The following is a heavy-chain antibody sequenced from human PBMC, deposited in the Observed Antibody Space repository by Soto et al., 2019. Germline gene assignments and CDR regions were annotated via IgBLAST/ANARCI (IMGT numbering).Heavy chain of an antibody. CDR1: GGSISSGGYY. J-gene: IGHJ5*02. Sequence: SETLSLTCTVSGGSISSGGYYWSWIRQHPGKGLEWIGYIYYSGSTYYNPSLKSRVTISVDTSKNQFSLKLSSVTAADTAVYYCARGARTPRGNWFDPWGQGTLVTVSS. CDR3: ARGARTPRGNWFDP. CDR2: IYYSGST. D-gene: IGHD2-2*01. V-gene: IGHV4-31*03.